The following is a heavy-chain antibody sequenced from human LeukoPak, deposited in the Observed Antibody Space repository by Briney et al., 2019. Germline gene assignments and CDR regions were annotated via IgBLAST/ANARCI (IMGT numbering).Heavy chain of an antibody. CDR3: ARAPNYYGSGSYFDD. Sequence: GGSLRLSCAASGFTFSSHWMTWVRQAPGKGLEWVANIKEDGTRKNYVDSVKGRFTISRDNAKNSLYLQMSGLRSEDTAVYYCARAPNYYGSGSYFDDWGQETLVIVSS. CDR2: IKEDGTRK. J-gene: IGHJ4*02. CDR1: GFTFSSHW. D-gene: IGHD3-10*01. V-gene: IGHV3-7*01.